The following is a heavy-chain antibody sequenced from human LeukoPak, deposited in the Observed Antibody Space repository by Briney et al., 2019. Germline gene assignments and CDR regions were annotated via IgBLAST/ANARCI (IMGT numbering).Heavy chain of an antibody. J-gene: IGHJ5*02. CDR1: GGSISSGDYY. CDR2: IYYSGTT. D-gene: IGHD3-10*01. Sequence: KTSQTLSLTCTVSGGSISSGDYYWSWIRQHPGKGLEWIGYIYYSGTTYYNPSLKSRVTISVDTSKNQFSLKLSSVTAADTAVYYCARGIIGSITMVRGVIRKYNWFDPWGQGTLVTVSS. CDR3: ARGIIGSITMVRGVIRKYNWFDP. V-gene: IGHV4-31*03.